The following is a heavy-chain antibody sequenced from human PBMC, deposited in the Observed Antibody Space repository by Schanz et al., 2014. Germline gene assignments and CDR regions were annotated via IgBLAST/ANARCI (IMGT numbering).Heavy chain of an antibody. D-gene: IGHD4-17*01. CDR2: IWNNGVTK. CDR3: ARPRFDYGEVDY. CDR1: GFSLNTYG. Sequence: QAQLMESGGGVVQPGTSLILSCSVSGFSLNTYGIHWFRQPAGKGLEWVAVIWNNGVTKYYADSVRGRFTISRDRFQNTLYPRMSSLRAEDTAVYYCARPRFDYGEVDYWGQGTLVTVSS. J-gene: IGHJ4*02. V-gene: IGHV3-33*01.